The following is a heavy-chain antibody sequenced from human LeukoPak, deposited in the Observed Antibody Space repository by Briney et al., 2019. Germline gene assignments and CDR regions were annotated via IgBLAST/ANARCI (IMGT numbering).Heavy chain of an antibody. D-gene: IGHD3-22*01. CDR2: ISGSGGST. CDR1: GFTFSSYA. Sequence: GGSLRLSCAASGFTFSSYAMSWVRQAPGKGLEWVSAISGSGGSTYYAASVKGRFTTSRDNSKNTLYLQMNSLRAEDTAVYYCAKGGDYYYDSSGYYYWGQGTLVTVSS. V-gene: IGHV3-23*01. CDR3: AKGGDYYYDSSGYYY. J-gene: IGHJ4*02.